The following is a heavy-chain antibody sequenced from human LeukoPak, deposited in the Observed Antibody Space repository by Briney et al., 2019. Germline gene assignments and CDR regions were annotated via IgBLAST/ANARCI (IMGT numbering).Heavy chain of an antibody. J-gene: IGHJ4*02. CDR1: GFIFSSSW. D-gene: IGHD1-26*01. CDR2: LQSDGTA. CDR3: ARDGSYKFDY. V-gene: IGHV3-74*01. Sequence: GGSLRLSCAASGFIFSSSWMDWVRHTPGKGLVWVARLQSDGTAIYADSVKGRFTISRDNVKNTLYLQMNSLRAEDTAFYYCARDGSYKFDYWGQGTLVTVSS.